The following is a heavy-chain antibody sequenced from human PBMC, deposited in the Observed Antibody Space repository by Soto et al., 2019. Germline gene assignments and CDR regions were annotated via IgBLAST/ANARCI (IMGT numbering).Heavy chain of an antibody. CDR1: GFTFSAYA. Sequence: EVQLLESGGGLVQPGGSLRLSCAASGFTFSAYALTWIRQGPGKGLEWVSSISGGGSSTYFADSVRGRFTVSRDKSSNTLYLHMNSLRVEDTAVYYCATSRGYSLGGDAFDIWGQGTMVTVSS. V-gene: IGHV3-23*01. CDR2: ISGGGSST. D-gene: IGHD3-22*01. J-gene: IGHJ3*02. CDR3: ATSRGYSLGGDAFDI.